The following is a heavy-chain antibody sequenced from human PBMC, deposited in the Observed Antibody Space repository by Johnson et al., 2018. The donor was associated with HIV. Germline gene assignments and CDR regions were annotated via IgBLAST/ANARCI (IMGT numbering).Heavy chain of an antibody. V-gene: IGHV3-64*01. Sequence: VQLVESGGGLVQPGGSLRLSCAASGFTFSSYAMHWVRQAPGKGLEYVSAISSNGGSTYYANSVKGRFTISRDNSKNTLYLQMGSLRAEDTAVYYCARDSDSSLKGDIWGQGTMVTVSS. D-gene: IGHD6-13*01. CDR2: ISSNGGST. CDR1: GFTFSSYA. J-gene: IGHJ3*02. CDR3: ARDSDSSLKGDI.